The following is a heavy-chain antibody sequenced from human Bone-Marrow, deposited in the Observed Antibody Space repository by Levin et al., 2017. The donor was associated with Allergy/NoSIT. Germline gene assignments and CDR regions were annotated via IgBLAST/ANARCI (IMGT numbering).Heavy chain of an antibody. CDR2: ISTDGSST. J-gene: IGHJ4*02. CDR1: GFTFTNYW. Sequence: GGSLRLSCAASGFTFTNYWMHWVRQVPGKGLVWVSRISTDGSSTNYADSVKGQFTISRDNAKNTLYLQLNSLRADDTAVYYCTSGRSGNYGKFDYWGQGILVTVSS. V-gene: IGHV3-74*01. CDR3: TSGRSGNYGKFDY. D-gene: IGHD1-26*01.